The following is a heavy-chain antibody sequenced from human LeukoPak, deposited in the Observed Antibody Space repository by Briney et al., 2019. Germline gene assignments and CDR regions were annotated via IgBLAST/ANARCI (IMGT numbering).Heavy chain of an antibody. J-gene: IGHJ3*02. CDR3: ATTRRRLATISRFSAFDI. V-gene: IGHV1-24*01. Sequence: ASVKVSCKVSGYTLTELSMRGVRQAPGKGLEWRGGVDPEDGETIYAQKFQGRVTMTEDTSTDTAYMELSSLSSEHTAVYYCATTRRRLATISRFSAFDIWGQGTMVTVSS. CDR1: GYTLTELS. CDR2: VDPEDGET. D-gene: IGHD5-24*01.